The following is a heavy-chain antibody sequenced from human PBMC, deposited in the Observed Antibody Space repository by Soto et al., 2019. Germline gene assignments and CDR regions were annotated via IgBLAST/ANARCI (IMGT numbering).Heavy chain of an antibody. V-gene: IGHV3-30*18. J-gene: IGHJ4*02. CDR3: AKDHPHYDSSGYLHFDY. CDR2: ISYDGSNK. Sequence: LRLSCAASGFTFSSYGMHWVRQAPGKGLEWVAVISYDGSNKYYADSVKGRFTISRDNSKNTLYLQMNSLRAEDTAVYYCAKDHPHYDSSGYLHFDYWGQGTLVTVSS. D-gene: IGHD3-22*01. CDR1: GFTFSSYG.